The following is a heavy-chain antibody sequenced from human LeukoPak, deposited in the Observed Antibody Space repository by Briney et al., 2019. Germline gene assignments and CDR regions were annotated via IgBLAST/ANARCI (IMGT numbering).Heavy chain of an antibody. CDR3: AKLRLYSSGWYYFDY. CDR2: IKSKTDGGTT. J-gene: IGHJ4*02. D-gene: IGHD6-19*01. Sequence: GGSLRLSCAASGFTFSNYWMSWVRQAPGKGLEWVGRIKSKTDGGTTDYAAPVKGRFTISRDDSKNTLYLQMNSLKTEDTAVYYCAKLRLYSSGWYYFDYWGQGTLVTVSS. CDR1: GFTFSNYW. V-gene: IGHV3-15*01.